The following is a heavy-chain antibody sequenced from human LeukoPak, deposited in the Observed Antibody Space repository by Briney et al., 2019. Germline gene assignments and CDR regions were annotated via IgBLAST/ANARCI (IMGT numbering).Heavy chain of an antibody. V-gene: IGHV3-33*01. Sequence: GRSLRLSCVASGFTFSSYGMHWVRQAPGEGLEWVAVIWYDGSNKYYADSVKGRFTISRDNSKNTLYLQMNSLRAEDTAVYYCARGGRWLRLEGPDYWGQGTLVTVSS. J-gene: IGHJ4*02. CDR3: ARGGRWLRLEGPDY. D-gene: IGHD5-12*01. CDR1: GFTFSSYG. CDR2: IWYDGSNK.